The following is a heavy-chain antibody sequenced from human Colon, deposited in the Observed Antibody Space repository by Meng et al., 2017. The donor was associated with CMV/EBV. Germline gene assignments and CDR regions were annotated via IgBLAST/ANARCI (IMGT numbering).Heavy chain of an antibody. D-gene: IGHD3-10*01. CDR2: IYPGDSDT. CDR3: ARHGGSGTYYNFFDY. CDR1: GYSFTTYW. J-gene: IGHJ4*02. V-gene: IGHV5-51*01. Sequence: KVSCKGSGYSFTTYWIGWVRQMPWKGLEWMGVIYPGDSDTRYSPSFQGQVTFSADKSISTAYLQWHSLKASDTAMYYCARHGGSGTYYNFFDYWGQGTLVTVSS.